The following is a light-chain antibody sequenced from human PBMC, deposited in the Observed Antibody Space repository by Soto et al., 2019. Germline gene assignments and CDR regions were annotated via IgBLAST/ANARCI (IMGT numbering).Light chain of an antibody. CDR1: SSDVGGYNY. CDR3: SSYTSSSTHYV. J-gene: IGLJ1*01. Sequence: QSVLTQPASVSGSPGQSITISCTGNSSDVGGYNYVSWYQQHPGKAPKLMIYEVSNRPSGVSNRFSGSKSGNTASLTISGLQAEDEDDYYCSSYTSSSTHYVFGTGTKLTVL. CDR2: EVS. V-gene: IGLV2-14*01.